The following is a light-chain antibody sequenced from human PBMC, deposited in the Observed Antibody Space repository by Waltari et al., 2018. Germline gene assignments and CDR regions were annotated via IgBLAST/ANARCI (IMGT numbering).Light chain of an antibody. CDR3: SSYTSSSTLWV. CDR2: DVS. J-gene: IGLJ3*02. V-gene: IGLV2-14*03. Sequence: QSALTQPASVSGSPGQSITISCTGTSSDVGGYNYVSWYQQHPGKAPKLIIYDVSKRASGVSNRFSGSKSGNTASLTISGLQAEDEADYYCSSYTSSSTLWVFGGGTKLTVL. CDR1: SSDVGGYNY.